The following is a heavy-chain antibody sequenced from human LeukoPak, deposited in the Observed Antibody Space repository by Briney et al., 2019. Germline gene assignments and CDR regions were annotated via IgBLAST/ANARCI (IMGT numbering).Heavy chain of an antibody. D-gene: IGHD6-13*01. Sequence: GGSLRLSCAASGFTFSDYYMSWIRQAPGKGLEWVSYISSSRSYTNYADSVKGRFTISRDNAKNSLYLQMNSLRAEDTAVYYCARDGAADAFDIWGQGTMVTVSS. V-gene: IGHV3-11*05. J-gene: IGHJ3*02. CDR3: ARDGAADAFDI. CDR1: GFTFSDYY. CDR2: ISSSRSYT.